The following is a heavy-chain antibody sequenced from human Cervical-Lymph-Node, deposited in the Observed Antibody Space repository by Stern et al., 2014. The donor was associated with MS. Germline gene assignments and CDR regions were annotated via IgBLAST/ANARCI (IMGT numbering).Heavy chain of an antibody. CDR2: IIPMFGLT. CDR3: ARVRASAGVYYAMDV. CDR1: GGTFSSQT. D-gene: IGHD3-10*01. Sequence: VHLVESGAEVKEPGSSVKVSCKASGGTFSSQTVAWVRQARGQGLPWMGTIIPMFGLTIYIQSFQDRITLTADKATGTAFLDLNSLTSDDTAVYYCARVRASAGVYYAMDVWGQGTPVIVSS. J-gene: IGHJ6*02. V-gene: IGHV1-69*09.